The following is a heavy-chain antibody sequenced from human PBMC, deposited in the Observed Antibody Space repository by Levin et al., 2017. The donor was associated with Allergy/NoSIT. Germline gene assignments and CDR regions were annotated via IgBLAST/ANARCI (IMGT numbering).Heavy chain of an antibody. V-gene: IGHV3-33*01. D-gene: IGHD3-10*01. J-gene: IGHJ4*02. Sequence: PGGSLRLSFSSSFFPFLLSFLPFFLPSPFKGLEWVAVIWNDGSNKNYADSVKGRFTISRDNSKNTLYVQMNSLRAEDTAVYYCARLPYYGSGSFHPTDYWGQGTLVTVSS. CDR2: IWNDGSNK. CDR3: ARLPYYGSGSFHPTDY. CDR1: FFPFLLSF.